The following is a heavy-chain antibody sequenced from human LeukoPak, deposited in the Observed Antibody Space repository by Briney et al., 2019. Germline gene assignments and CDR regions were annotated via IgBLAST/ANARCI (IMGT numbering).Heavy chain of an antibody. CDR2: IYTSGST. Sequence: SETLSLTCAVSGDSISSYYWSWIRQPAGKGLEWIGRIYTSGSTNYNPSLKSRVTISVDKSKNQFSLKLSSVTAADTAVYYCAREMVVAATGGFDYWGQGTLVTVSS. CDR1: GDSISSYY. V-gene: IGHV4-4*07. CDR3: AREMVVAATGGFDY. D-gene: IGHD2-15*01. J-gene: IGHJ4*02.